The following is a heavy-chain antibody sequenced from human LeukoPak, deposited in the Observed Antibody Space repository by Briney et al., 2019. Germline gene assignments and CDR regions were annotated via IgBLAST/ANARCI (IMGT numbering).Heavy chain of an antibody. J-gene: IGHJ3*02. CDR3: ARDRVLENAFDI. D-gene: IGHD5-24*01. CDR2: IYYSGST. CDR1: GGSISSGDYY. Sequence: SETLSLTCTVSGGSISSGDYYWSWIRQPPGKGLEWIGYIYYSGSTYYNPSLKSRVTISVDTSKNQFSLKLSSVTAAGTAVYYCARDRVLENAFDIWGQGTMVTVSS. V-gene: IGHV4-30-4*01.